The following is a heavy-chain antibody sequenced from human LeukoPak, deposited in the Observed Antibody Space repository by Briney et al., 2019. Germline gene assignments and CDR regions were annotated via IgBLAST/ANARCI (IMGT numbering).Heavy chain of an antibody. J-gene: IGHJ4*02. CDR2: IIPILGIA. D-gene: IGHD2-2*01. CDR1: VGTFSSYA. CDR3: ARGYCSSTSCYGFFDY. Sequence: SVTVTCKASVGTFSSYAISWARQAPAQGREWMGRIIPILGIANYAQKFQGRVTITAHKPTSTAYMELSSLRSEDTAVYYCARGYCSSTSCYGFFDYWGQGTLVTVSS. V-gene: IGHV1-69*04.